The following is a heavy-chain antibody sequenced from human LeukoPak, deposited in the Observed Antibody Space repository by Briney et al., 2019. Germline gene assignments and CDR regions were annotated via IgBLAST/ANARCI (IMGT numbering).Heavy chain of an antibody. Sequence: KPSATLSLTCTASGGSFSNYYWSWIRPPAGKGLEWIGRIYTSGSTNYNPSVKSRVTMSVDTSNNQFSLKLTSVTAADTAVYYCARQPPQYYGMDVWGQGTTVTVSS. CDR2: IYTSGST. V-gene: IGHV4-4*07. CDR3: ARQPPQYYGMDV. CDR1: GGSFSNYY. J-gene: IGHJ6*02. D-gene: IGHD1-14*01.